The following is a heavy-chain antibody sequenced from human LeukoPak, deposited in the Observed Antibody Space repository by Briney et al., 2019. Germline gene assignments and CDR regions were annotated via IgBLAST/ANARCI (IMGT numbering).Heavy chain of an antibody. V-gene: IGHV4-39*01. CDR2: IYYSGST. D-gene: IGHD1-1*01. CDR1: GGSISSSSYY. J-gene: IGHJ3*02. Sequence: PSETLSLTCTVSGGSISSSSYYWGWIRQPPGKGLEWIGSIYYSGSTYYNPSLKSRVTTSLDTSNNQFSLKLSSVTAADTAVYYCARQPSGTYAFDIWGQGTVVTVSS. CDR3: ARQPSGTYAFDI.